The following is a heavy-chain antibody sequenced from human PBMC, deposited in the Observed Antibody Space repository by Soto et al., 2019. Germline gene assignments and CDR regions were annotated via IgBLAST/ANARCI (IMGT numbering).Heavy chain of an antibody. D-gene: IGHD3-10*01. Sequence: QVQLMQSGTEVAKPGASVKVSCKTSGKTVGTNVFSWGEKAPGQGLEGMGWIVGASGATTYAQKFKGRLTMYTDTSTNTAYMELRSLTSDGSALYYCARVEGYGSGSRRFDTWGQGTLVSVSS. V-gene: IGHV1-18*01. CDR1: GKTVGTNV. J-gene: IGHJ4*02. CDR2: IVGASGAT. CDR3: ARVEGYGSGSRRFDT.